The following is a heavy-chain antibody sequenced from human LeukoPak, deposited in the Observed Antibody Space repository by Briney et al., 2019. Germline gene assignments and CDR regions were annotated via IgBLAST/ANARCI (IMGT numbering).Heavy chain of an antibody. Sequence: PGGSLRPSCAASEFTFGSYWVTWVRQAPGKGLEWVANINRDGSKNHFVDSVKGRFTISRDNAKNFLYLQMNSLRAEDTAVYFCARDSSPYCGDDCYFDAFDLWGQGTMVTVSS. CDR2: INRDGSKN. J-gene: IGHJ3*01. CDR1: EFTFGSYW. D-gene: IGHD2-21*02. CDR3: ARDSSPYCGDDCYFDAFDL. V-gene: IGHV3-7*03.